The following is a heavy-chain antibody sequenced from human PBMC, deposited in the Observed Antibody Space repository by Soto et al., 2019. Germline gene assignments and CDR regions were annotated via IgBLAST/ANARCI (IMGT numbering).Heavy chain of an antibody. Sequence: EVQLLESGGGLVQPGGSLRLSCAASGFTFSSYAMSWVRQAPGXGXXWDSASTASGDTTYYAXSVKGRFTISRDNXXXXXXXXXXXXXXXXXXXXXXXXXXXXXXXXXXSCLGAFDIWGQGTMVTVSS. CDR2: STASGDTT. CDR3: XXXXXXXXXXXXSCLGAFDI. J-gene: IGHJ3*02. V-gene: IGHV3-23*01. CDR1: GFTFSSYA. D-gene: IGHD7-27*01.